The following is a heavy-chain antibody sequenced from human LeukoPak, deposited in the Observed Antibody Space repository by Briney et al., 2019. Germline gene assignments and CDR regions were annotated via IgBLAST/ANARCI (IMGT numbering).Heavy chain of an antibody. D-gene: IGHD3-10*01. CDR3: ARDRRHGSGSYSAFDI. CDR1: GGSIYSYY. CDR2: IYTSGGT. J-gene: IGHJ3*02. Sequence: SETLSLTCTVSGGSIYSYYWSWIRQPAGEGLEWIGRIYTSGGTNYNPSLKSRVTMSVDTSKNQFSLKLSSVTAADTAVYYCARDRRHGSGSYSAFDIWGQGTMVTVSS. V-gene: IGHV4-4*07.